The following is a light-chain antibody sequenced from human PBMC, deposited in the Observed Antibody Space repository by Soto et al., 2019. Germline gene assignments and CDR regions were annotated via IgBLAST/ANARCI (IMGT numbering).Light chain of an antibody. CDR3: QVWDSSSDPYVV. Sequence: SYELTQPPSVSVAPGQTARITCGGNNIGSKSVHWYQQKPGQAPVLVVYDDSDRPSGSPERFSGSNSGNTATLTISRVEAGDEADYYCQVWDSSSDPYVVFGGGTKLTVL. CDR2: DDS. CDR1: NIGSKS. V-gene: IGLV3-21*02. J-gene: IGLJ2*01.